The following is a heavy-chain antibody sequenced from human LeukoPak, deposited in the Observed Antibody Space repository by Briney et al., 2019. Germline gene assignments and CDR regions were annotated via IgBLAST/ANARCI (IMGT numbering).Heavy chain of an antibody. J-gene: IGHJ4*02. D-gene: IGHD6-6*01. CDR2: ISSSSSYI. V-gene: IGHV3-21*01. Sequence: GALRLSCAASGFTFSSYSMNWVRQAPGKGLEWVSSISSSSSYIYYADSVKGRFTISRDNAENSLYLQMNSLRAEDTAVYYCARTAEVPYSSSWEFDYWGQGTLVTVSS. CDR3: ARTAEVPYSSSWEFDY. CDR1: GFTFSSYS.